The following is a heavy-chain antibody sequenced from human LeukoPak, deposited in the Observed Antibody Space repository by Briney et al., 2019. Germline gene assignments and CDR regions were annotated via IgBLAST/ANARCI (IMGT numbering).Heavy chain of an antibody. V-gene: IGHV3-30*02. CDR2: IRYDGSNK. D-gene: IGHD5-18*01. CDR3: AKDPRDHSYGWNWRYFDY. J-gene: IGHJ4*02. CDR1: GFTVSSYG. Sequence: GGSLRLSCAASGFTVSSYGMHWVRQSPGKGLEWVAFIRYDGSNKYYADSVKGRFTISRDNSKNTLYLQMKSLRAEDTAVYYCAKDPRDHSYGWNWRYFDYWGQGTLVTVSA.